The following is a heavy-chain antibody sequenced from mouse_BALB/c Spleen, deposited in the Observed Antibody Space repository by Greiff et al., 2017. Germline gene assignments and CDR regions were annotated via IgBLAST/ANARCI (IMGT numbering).Heavy chain of an antibody. V-gene: IGHV14-3*02. Sequence: EVQLQQSGAELVKPGASVKLSCTASGFNIKDTYMHWVKQRPEQGLEWIGRIDPANGNTKYDPKFQGKATITADTSSNTAYLQLSSLTSEDTAVYYCARDPAIYYGNYYFDYWGQGTTLTVSS. J-gene: IGHJ2*01. CDR1: GFNIKDTY. CDR3: ARDPAIYYGNYYFDY. CDR2: IDPANGNT. D-gene: IGHD2-1*01.